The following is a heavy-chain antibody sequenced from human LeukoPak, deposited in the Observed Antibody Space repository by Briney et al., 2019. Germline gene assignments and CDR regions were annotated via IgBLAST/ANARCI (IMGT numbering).Heavy chain of an antibody. J-gene: IGHJ6*04. CDR2: INHSGST. D-gene: IGHD3-3*01. Sequence: SETLSLTCAVWGGSFSGYYGSWIRHPPGKGLEGIGEINHSGSTNYNPSLRSRVTLSVDRSNNQFSLRLNSLTAADTAVYYCGSSNDFWSGLGLGVWGKGTTVTVSS. CDR1: GGSFSGYY. CDR3: GSSNDFWSGLGLGV. V-gene: IGHV4-34*01.